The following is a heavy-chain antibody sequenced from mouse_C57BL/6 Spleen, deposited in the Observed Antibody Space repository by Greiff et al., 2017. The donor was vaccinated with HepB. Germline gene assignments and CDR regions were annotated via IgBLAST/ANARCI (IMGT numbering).Heavy chain of an antibody. CDR1: GFTFTDYY. J-gene: IGHJ3*01. V-gene: IGHV7-3*01. CDR3: ARSSSSYGFAY. D-gene: IGHD1-1*01. Sequence: EVQVVESGGGLVQPGGSLSLSCAASGFTFTDYYMSWVRQPPGKALEWLGFIRNKANGYTTEYSASVKGRFTISRDNSQSILYLQMNALRAEDSATYYCARSSSSYGFAYWGQGTLVTVSA. CDR2: IRNKANGYTT.